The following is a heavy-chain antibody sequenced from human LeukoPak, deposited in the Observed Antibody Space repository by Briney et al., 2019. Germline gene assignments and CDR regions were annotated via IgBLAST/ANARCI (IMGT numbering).Heavy chain of an antibody. J-gene: IGHJ6*02. CDR2: IIPIFGIA. D-gene: IGHD2-2*02. CDR1: GYTFTSYA. V-gene: IGHV1-69*04. CDR3: ARDCSSTSCYTGVSHYYYGMDV. Sequence: ASVKVSCKASGYTFTSYAMNWVRQAPGQGLEWMGRIIPIFGIANYAQKFQGRVTITADKSTSTAYMELSSLRSEDTAVYYCARDCSSTSCYTGVSHYYYGMDVWGQGTTVTVSS.